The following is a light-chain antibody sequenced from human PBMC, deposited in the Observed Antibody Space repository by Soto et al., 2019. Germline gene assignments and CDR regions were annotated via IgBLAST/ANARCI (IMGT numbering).Light chain of an antibody. CDR2: DAS. CDR3: QQRSSWPRGT. Sequence: EIVLTQSPATLSLSPGERGTLSCRASQSVSSYLAWYQHKPGQAPRLLIHDASNRATGIPARFSGSGSGTDFTLTISSLEPEDFALYFCQQRSSWPRGTFGQGTKLEIK. CDR1: QSVSSY. V-gene: IGKV3-11*01. J-gene: IGKJ2*02.